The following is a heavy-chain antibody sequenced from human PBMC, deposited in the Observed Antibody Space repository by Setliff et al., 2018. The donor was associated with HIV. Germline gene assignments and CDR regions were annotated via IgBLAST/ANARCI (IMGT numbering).Heavy chain of an antibody. CDR2: INVDGSSI. CDR1: GFTFTDYW. CDR3: AKQYSMYYYYYMDV. J-gene: IGHJ6*03. D-gene: IGHD6-6*01. Sequence: AGGSLRLSCAASGFTFTDYWMHWVRQVPGQGLVWVSRINVDGSSISYADSVKGRFTISRDNAKNTLFLQMNSLRAEDTAVYYCAKQYSMYYYYYMDVWGKGTTVTVSS. V-gene: IGHV3-74*01.